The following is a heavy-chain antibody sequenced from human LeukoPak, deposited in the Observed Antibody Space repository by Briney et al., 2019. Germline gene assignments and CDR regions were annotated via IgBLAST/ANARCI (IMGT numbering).Heavy chain of an antibody. J-gene: IGHJ4*02. CDR2: MNPNSGNT. CDR1: GSTFTSYD. Sequence: ASVKVSCKASGSTFTSYDINWVRQATGQGLEWMGWMNPNSGNTGYAQKFQGRGTMTRNTSISTAYMELSSLRSEDTAVYYCARGRLTMVRGVITHWGQGTLVTVSS. V-gene: IGHV1-8*01. CDR3: ARGRLTMVRGVITH. D-gene: IGHD3-10*01.